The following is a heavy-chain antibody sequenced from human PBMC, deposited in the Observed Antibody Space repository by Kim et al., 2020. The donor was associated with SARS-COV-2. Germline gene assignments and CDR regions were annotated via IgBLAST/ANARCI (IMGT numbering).Heavy chain of an antibody. J-gene: IGHJ6*02. CDR2: ISSSGSTI. V-gene: IGHV3-11*01. CDR3: ARDRSSSSWYSGRYYGMDV. Sequence: GGSLRLSCAASGFTFSDYYMSWIRQAPGKGLEWVSYISSSGSTIYYADSVKGRFTISRDNAKNSLYLQMSSLRAEDTAVYYCARDRSSSSWYSGRYYGMDVWGQGTTVTVSS. D-gene: IGHD6-13*01. CDR1: GFTFSDYY.